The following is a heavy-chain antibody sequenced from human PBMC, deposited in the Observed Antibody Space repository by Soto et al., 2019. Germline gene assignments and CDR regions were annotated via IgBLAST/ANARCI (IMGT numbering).Heavy chain of an antibody. J-gene: IGHJ6*03. Sequence: SETLSLTCTVSGGSPSSGGYYWSWIRQHPGKGLEWIGYIYYSGSTYYNPSLKSRVAISVDTSKNQFSLKLSSVTAADTAVYYCARGDAFDGVENYMDVWGKGTTVTVSS. CDR3: ARGDAFDGVENYMDV. CDR1: GGSPSSGGYY. CDR2: IYYSGST. V-gene: IGHV4-31*03. D-gene: IGHD3-3*01.